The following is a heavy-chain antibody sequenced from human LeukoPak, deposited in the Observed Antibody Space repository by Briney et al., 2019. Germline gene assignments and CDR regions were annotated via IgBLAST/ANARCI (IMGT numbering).Heavy chain of an antibody. J-gene: IGHJ4*02. V-gene: IGHV1-18*01. CDR2: ISTYDGHT. CDR1: GYTFNIYG. D-gene: IGHD3-22*01. CDR3: ARHQVTVYFDTSGYSDFDY. Sequence: ASVMVSCKASGYTFNIYGISWVRQAPGQGLEWMGWISTYDGHTNYAHGLQGRLTITADTSTTTAYMELRSLRHDDSAVYFCARHQVTVYFDTSGYSDFDYWGQGTLVTVSS.